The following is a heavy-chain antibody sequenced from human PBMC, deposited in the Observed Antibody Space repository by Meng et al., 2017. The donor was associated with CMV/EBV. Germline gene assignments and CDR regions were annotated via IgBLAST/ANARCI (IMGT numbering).Heavy chain of an antibody. V-gene: IGHV1-2*02. Sequence: QVQVVKAGAEMKKSGASVKVSCTTSGSTFSDYYIHWVRQAPGQGLEWMGWVNSNNNATNYARKFQGRVSMTRDTSISTAHMELSRLMSDDTAVYYCVRSSGWSLFDYWGQGTLVTVSS. CDR3: VRSSGWSLFDY. J-gene: IGHJ4*02. CDR2: VNSNNNAT. D-gene: IGHD6-19*01. CDR1: GSTFSDYY.